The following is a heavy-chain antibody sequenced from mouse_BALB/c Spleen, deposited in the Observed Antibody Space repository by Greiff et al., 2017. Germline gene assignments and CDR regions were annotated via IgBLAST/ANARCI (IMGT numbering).Heavy chain of an antibody. CDR2: ISSGGST. D-gene: IGHD1-1*01. CDR1: GFTFSSYA. V-gene: IGHV5-6-5*01. Sequence: EVMLVESGGGLVKPGGSLKLSCAASGFTFSSYAMSWVRQTPEKRLEWVASISSGGSTYYPDSVKGRFTISRDNARNILYLQMSSLRSEDTAMYYCARGPYITTVQGLYYFDYWGQGTTLTVSS. J-gene: IGHJ2*01. CDR3: ARGPYITTVQGLYYFDY.